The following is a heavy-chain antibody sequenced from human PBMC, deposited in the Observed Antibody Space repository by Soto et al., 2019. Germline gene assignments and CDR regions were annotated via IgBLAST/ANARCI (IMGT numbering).Heavy chain of an antibody. CDR3: ARQDDSSGYYSFFDY. Sequence: GESLKISCNVSGYSFTTYWISWVRQTPGKGLEWMARIDPSDSYTNYSPSFQGHVTISTDKSISTAYLQWSSLKASDTAMYYCARQDDSSGYYSFFDYWGQGNLVTVSS. CDR1: GYSFTTYW. J-gene: IGHJ4*02. V-gene: IGHV5-10-1*01. D-gene: IGHD3-22*01. CDR2: IDPSDSYT.